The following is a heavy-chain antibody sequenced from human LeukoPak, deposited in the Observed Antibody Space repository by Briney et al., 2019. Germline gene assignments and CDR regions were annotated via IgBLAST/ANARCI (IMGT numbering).Heavy chain of an antibody. CDR3: ARVTGYMIEDYFDY. CDR2: IYYSGST. CDR1: GGSISSYY. V-gene: IGHV4-59*01. D-gene: IGHD3-22*01. Sequence: SETLSLTCTVSGGSISSYYWSWIRQPPGKGLEWIGYIYYSGSTNYNTPLKSRVNISVDTSKNQFSLRLSSVTAADTAVYYCARVTGYMIEDYFDYWGQGTLVTVSS. J-gene: IGHJ4*02.